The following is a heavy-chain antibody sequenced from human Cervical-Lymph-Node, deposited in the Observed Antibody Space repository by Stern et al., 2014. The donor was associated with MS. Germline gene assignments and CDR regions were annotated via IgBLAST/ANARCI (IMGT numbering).Heavy chain of an antibody. J-gene: IGHJ6*02. Sequence: VQLVQSGGGLVQPGGSLRLSCAASGFTFSSYAMSWVRQAPGKGLEWVSAISGSGGSTNYADSVKGRFTISRDNSKNTLYLQMNSLRAEDTAVYYCAKGGIVVVPAAMNYYYGMDVWGQGTTVTVSS. CDR1: GFTFSSYA. V-gene: IGHV3-23*04. CDR2: ISGSGGST. CDR3: AKGGIVVVPAAMNYYYGMDV. D-gene: IGHD2-2*01.